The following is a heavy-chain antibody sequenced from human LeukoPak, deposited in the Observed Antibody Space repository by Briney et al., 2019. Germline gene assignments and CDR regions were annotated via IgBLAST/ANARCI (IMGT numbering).Heavy chain of an antibody. J-gene: IGHJ5*02. CDR1: GFTFSGSA. CDR2: IRSKANSYAT. Sequence: PGGSLRLSCAASGFTFSGSAMHWVRQASGKGLEWVGRIRSKANSYATAYAASVKGRFTISRDDSKNTEYLQMNTLKTEDAAVYYCTTPSGSYYPCFDPWGRGPLVTVSS. V-gene: IGHV3-73*01. CDR3: TTPSGSYYPCFDP. D-gene: IGHD1-26*01.